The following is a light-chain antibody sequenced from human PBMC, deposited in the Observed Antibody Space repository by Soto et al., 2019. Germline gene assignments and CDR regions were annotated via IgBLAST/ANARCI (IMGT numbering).Light chain of an antibody. Sequence: DVVMTQSPLSLPVTLGQPASISCRSSQSLVYSDGNTYLNWFQQRPGQSPRRLIYKVSNRDSGVPDRFSGSGSGTEFGLKISLVEAEDVGVDEGVKCTHGITFGQGTRLDIK. CDR2: KVS. CDR1: QSLVYSDGNTY. J-gene: IGKJ5*01. V-gene: IGKV2-30*01. CDR3: VKCTHGIT.